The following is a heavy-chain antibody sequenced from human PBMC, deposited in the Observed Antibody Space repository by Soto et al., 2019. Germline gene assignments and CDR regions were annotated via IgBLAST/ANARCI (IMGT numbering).Heavy chain of an antibody. CDR1: GGSFSGYY. D-gene: IGHD3-9*01. V-gene: IGHV4-34*01. J-gene: IGHJ5*02. CDR3: ARSGLRYFDHNPPFDP. Sequence: SETLSLTCAVYGGSFSGYYWSWIRQPPGKGLEWIGEINHSGSTNYIPSLKSRVTISVDTSNNQFSLKLSSVTAADTVVYYCARSGLRYFDHNPPFDPWGQGTLVTVSS. CDR2: INHSGST.